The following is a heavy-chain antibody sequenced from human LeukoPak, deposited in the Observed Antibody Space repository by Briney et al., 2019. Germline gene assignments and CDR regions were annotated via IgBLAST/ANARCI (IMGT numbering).Heavy chain of an antibody. D-gene: IGHD6-19*01. CDR1: GGSISSSSYY. Sequence: SETLSLTCTVSGGSISSSSYYWGWIRQPPGKGLEWIGSIYYSGSTYYNPSLKSRVTISVDTSKNQFSLKLSSVTAADTAVYYCARRHSSGWSAYFDYWGQGTQVTVSS. V-gene: IGHV4-39*01. CDR2: IYYSGST. J-gene: IGHJ4*02. CDR3: ARRHSSGWSAYFDY.